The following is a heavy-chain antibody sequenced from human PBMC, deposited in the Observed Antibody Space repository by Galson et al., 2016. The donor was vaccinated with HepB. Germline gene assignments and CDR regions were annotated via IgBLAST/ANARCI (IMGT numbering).Heavy chain of an antibody. CDR1: GFTVSSNT. D-gene: IGHD1-1*01. V-gene: IGHV3-53*01. Sequence: SCAASGFTVSSNTLSWVRQAPGKGLEWVSLIHSAGGTYYADSVKGRFSISRDSSKNTVYLQMNSLRAEDTAIYYCATYDTVTGQFDPWGQGTPVTVSS. CDR3: ATYDTVTGQFDP. CDR2: IHSAGGT. J-gene: IGHJ5*02.